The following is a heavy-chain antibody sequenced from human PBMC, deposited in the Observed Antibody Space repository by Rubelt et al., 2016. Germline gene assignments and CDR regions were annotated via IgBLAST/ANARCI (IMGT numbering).Heavy chain of an antibody. CDR2: IYYSGST. CDR3: AGYCSGGSCSLDY. J-gene: IGHJ4*02. CDR1: GYSISSGYY. V-gene: IGHV4-38-2*02. Sequence: QVQLQESGPGLVKPSETLSLTCTVSGYSISSGYYWGWIRQPPGKGLEWIGSIYYSGSTYYNPSLKSRCTISVDTPKNQFSLKLSSVTAADTAVYYCAGYCSGGSCSLDYWGQGTLVTVSS. D-gene: IGHD2-15*01.